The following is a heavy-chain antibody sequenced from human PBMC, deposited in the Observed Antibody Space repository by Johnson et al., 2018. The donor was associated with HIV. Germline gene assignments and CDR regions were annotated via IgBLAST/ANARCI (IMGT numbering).Heavy chain of an antibody. CDR1: GFTFSSYA. D-gene: IGHD2-21*02. J-gene: IGHJ3*02. Sequence: VQLVESGGGVVQPGGSLRLSCAASGFTFSSYAMHWVRQAPGKGLEWVSAISGSGGSTYYADSVKGRFTISRENAKNSLDLQMNSLRAEDTALYYCGRGEEAYCGGDCYSGAFDIWGQGTMVTVSS. V-gene: IGHV3-23*04. CDR3: GRGEEAYCGGDCYSGAFDI. CDR2: ISGSGGST.